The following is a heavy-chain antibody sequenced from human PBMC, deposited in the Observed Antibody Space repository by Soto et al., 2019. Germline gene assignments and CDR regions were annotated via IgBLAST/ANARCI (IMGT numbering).Heavy chain of an antibody. D-gene: IGHD4-17*01. CDR2: IWYDGSNK. V-gene: IGHV3-33*01. CDR1: GFTFSSYG. CDR3: ARTPYTSDDYGSAWIDY. J-gene: IGHJ4*02. Sequence: GGSLRLSCAASGFTFSSYGMHWVRQAPGKGLEWVAVIWYDGSNKYYADSVKGRFTISRDNSKNTLYLQMNSLRAEDTAVYYCARTPYTSDDYGSAWIDYWGQGTLVTVSS.